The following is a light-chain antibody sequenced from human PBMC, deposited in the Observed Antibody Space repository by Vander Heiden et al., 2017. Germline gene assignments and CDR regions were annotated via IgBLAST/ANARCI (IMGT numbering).Light chain of an antibody. Sequence: QSALTQPPSASGSPGQSVTISCTGTSRDVGGYNYVSWYQQHPGKVPKLMIYEVSKRPSGVPDRFSGSKSGNTASLTVSGLQAEDEADYYCNSYAGSNNLVFGGGTKLTVL. CDR2: EVS. CDR3: NSYAGSNNLV. V-gene: IGLV2-8*01. J-gene: IGLJ2*01. CDR1: SRDVGGYNY.